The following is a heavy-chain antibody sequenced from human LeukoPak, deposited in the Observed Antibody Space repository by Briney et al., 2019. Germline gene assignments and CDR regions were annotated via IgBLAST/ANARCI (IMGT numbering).Heavy chain of an antibody. V-gene: IGHV3-23*01. J-gene: IGHJ5*02. CDR2: VSGTGGRT. Sequence: GGSLRLSCAASGFTFSTYAMSWVRQAPGKGLEWVSVVSGTGGRTYYADSVKGRFTISRDNSRNTLYLQMNSLRAEDTALYYCVKASSSSPQYNWFDAWGQGTLVTVSS. CDR3: VKASSSSPQYNWFDA. D-gene: IGHD6-6*01. CDR1: GFTFSTYA.